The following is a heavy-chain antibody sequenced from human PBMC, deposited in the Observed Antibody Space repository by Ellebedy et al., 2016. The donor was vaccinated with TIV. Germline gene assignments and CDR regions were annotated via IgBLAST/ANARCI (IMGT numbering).Heavy chain of an antibody. J-gene: IGHJ4*02. CDR1: GYTFSSYF. Sequence: AASVKVSCKASGYTFSSYFMHWVRQAPGQGLEWMGIINPSGGSTTYAQNLQGRVTMTRDTSTSTVYMELSNLTSEDTAVYYCARSRSSGWLHTPDYWGQGTLVIVSS. V-gene: IGHV1-46*04. CDR2: INPSGGST. CDR3: ARSRSSGWLHTPDY. D-gene: IGHD6-19*01.